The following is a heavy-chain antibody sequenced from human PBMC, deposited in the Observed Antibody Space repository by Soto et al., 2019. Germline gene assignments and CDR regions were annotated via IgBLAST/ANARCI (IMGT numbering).Heavy chain of an antibody. D-gene: IGHD5-12*01. CDR2: IIPIFGTA. J-gene: IGHJ4*02. CDR3: ARGVDGYNSYYFDY. CDR1: GGTFSSYA. V-gene: IGHV1-69*12. Sequence: QVQLVQSGAEVKKPGSSVKVSCKASGGTFSSYAISWVRQAPGQGLEWMGGIIPIFGTANYAQKVQGRVTITADESTSTANMELSGLGSEDTAVDYCARGVDGYNSYYFDYWGQGTLVTVSS.